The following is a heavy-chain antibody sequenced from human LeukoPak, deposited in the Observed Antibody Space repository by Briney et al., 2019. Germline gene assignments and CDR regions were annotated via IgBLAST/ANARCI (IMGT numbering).Heavy chain of an antibody. V-gene: IGHV4-34*01. J-gene: IGHJ6*02. D-gene: IGHD6-13*01. Sequence: SETLSLTCAVYGGSFSGYYWSWIRQPPGKGLEWIGEINHSGSTNYNPSLKSRVTISVDTSKNQFSLKLSSVTAADTAVYYCARDRGGSSWPLYYYGMDVWGQGTTVTVSS. CDR3: ARDRGGSSWPLYYYGMDV. CDR2: INHSGST. CDR1: GGSFSGYY.